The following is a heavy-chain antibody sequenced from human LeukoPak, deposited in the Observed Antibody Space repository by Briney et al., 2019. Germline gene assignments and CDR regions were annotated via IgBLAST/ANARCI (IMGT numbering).Heavy chain of an antibody. CDR1: GGSISSSSDF. CDR2: IYYSGRT. CDR3: ARHRWDGTFNFDY. V-gene: IGHV4-39*01. Sequence: SETLSLTCTVSGGSISSSSDFWGWIRQPLGKGLEWIGSIYYSGRTYNNPSLKSRVTISVDTSKNQFSLKLSSVTAADTAVYYCARHRWDGTFNFDYWGQGTLVTVSS. D-gene: IGHD1-1*01. J-gene: IGHJ4*02.